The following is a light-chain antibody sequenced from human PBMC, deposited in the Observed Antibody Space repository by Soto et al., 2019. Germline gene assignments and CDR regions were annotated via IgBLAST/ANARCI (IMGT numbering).Light chain of an antibody. J-gene: IGLJ1*01. V-gene: IGLV2-14*03. CDR1: STDVVGYDY. Sequence: QSALTQPASVSGSPGQSIAISCTGASTDVVGYDYVSWYQQHPGQAPQLIIYDVYNRPSGVSHRFSGSKSADTASLTTSALQAEDEADYYYTSYTSSTPFYVFGTGTKLTVL. CDR3: TSYTSSTPFYV. CDR2: DVY.